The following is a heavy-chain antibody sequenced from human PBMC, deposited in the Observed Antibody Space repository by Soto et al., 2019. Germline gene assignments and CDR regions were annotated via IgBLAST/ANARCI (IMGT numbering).Heavy chain of an antibody. J-gene: IGHJ5*02. Sequence: EVQLVESGGGLVQPGRSLRLSYAASGFTFDDYAMHWVRQAPGKGLEWVSGISWNSGSIGYADSVKGRFTISRDNAKNSLYLQMNSLRAEDTALYYCAKGAVAGIGWFDPWGQGTLVTVSS. D-gene: IGHD6-19*01. CDR1: GFTFDDYA. CDR3: AKGAVAGIGWFDP. CDR2: ISWNSGSI. V-gene: IGHV3-9*01.